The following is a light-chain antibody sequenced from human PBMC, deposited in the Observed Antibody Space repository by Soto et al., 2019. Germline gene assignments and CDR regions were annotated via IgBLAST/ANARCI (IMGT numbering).Light chain of an antibody. Sequence: DIQMTQSPYSLSTSVGDRVTITCRTSQSVSTYLNWYQQRPGKAPKLLIYGASSLQSGVPSRFSGGGSGTHFTLTISSLQPEDFATYYCQEGSTLLTFGGGTKVDIK. CDR3: QEGSTLLT. V-gene: IGKV1-39*01. CDR2: GAS. J-gene: IGKJ4*01. CDR1: QSVSTY.